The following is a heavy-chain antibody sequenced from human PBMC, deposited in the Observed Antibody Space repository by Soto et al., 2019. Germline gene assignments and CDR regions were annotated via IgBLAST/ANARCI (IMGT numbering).Heavy chain of an antibody. Sequence: ASVKVSCTASGCTFTSYGNYWARPAPLRGLEWMAWINPYNGHTKYAEKLLGRVTVTTDTSTATAYMEVWSLTSDDTAVFYCARGGVGLAVPRGWPDSAQETPVTFP. V-gene: IGHV1-18*01. D-gene: IGHD6-19*01. CDR2: INPYNGHT. J-gene: IGHJ4*02. CDR3: ARGGVGLAVPRGWPD. CDR1: GCTFTSYG.